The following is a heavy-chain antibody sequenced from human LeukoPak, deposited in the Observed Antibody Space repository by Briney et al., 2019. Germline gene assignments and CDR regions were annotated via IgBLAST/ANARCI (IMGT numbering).Heavy chain of an antibody. D-gene: IGHD1-1*01. CDR2: INPNSGGT. CDR1: GYTFTGYC. Sequence: GASVKVSCKASGYTFTGYCMHWVRQAPGQGLEWMGWINPNSGGTNYAQKFQGRVTMTRDTSISTAYMELSRLRSDDTAVYYCARRARTIPIRGHTHLDYWGQGTLVTVSS. V-gene: IGHV1-2*02. CDR3: ARRARTIPIRGHTHLDY. J-gene: IGHJ4*02.